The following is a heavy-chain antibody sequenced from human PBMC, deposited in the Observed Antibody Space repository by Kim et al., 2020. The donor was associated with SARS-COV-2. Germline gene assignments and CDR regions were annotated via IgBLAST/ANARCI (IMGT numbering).Heavy chain of an antibody. CDR2: IYYSGST. J-gene: IGHJ6*02. CDR3: AREMWYSGYDGNYYYYGMDV. Sequence: SETLSLTCTVSGGSISSGGYYWSWIRQHPGKGLEWIGYIYYSGSTYYNPSLKSRVTISVDTSKNQFSLKLSSVTAADTAVYYCAREMWYSGYDGNYYYYGMDVWGQGTTVTVSS. V-gene: IGHV4-31*03. D-gene: IGHD5-12*01. CDR1: GGSISSGGYY.